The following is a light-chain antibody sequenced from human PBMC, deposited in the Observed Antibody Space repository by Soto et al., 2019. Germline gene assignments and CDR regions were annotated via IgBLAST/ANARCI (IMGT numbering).Light chain of an antibody. CDR3: QQANSFQIT. Sequence: DIQMTQSPSSLSASVGDRVTITCRASQGISNYLAWYQQKPGKVPKLLIYAASTLQSGVPSRFSGSGSGTDFTLTISSLQHEDFEPYYCQQANSFQITLGQGTRLEIK. J-gene: IGKJ5*01. CDR2: AAS. V-gene: IGKV1-27*01. CDR1: QGISNY.